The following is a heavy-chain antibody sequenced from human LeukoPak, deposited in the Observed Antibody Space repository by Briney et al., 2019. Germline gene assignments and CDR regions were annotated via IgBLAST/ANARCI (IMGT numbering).Heavy chain of an antibody. CDR3: ARAWGPGIAAAGTGY. CDR1: GYTFTGYY. Sequence: ASEKVSCKASGYTFTGYYMHWVRQAPGQGLEWMGWINPNSGGTNYAQKFQGWVTMTRDTSISTAYMELSRLRSDDTAVYYCARAWGPGIAAAGTGYWGQGTLVTVSS. D-gene: IGHD6-13*01. CDR2: INPNSGGT. V-gene: IGHV1-2*04. J-gene: IGHJ4*02.